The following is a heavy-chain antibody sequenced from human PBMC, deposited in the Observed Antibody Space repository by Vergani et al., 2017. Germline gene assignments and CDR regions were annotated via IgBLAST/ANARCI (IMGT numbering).Heavy chain of an antibody. V-gene: IGHV4-61*02. CDR1: GGSLNTGAYY. D-gene: IGHD3-10*01. Sequence: QVQLQESGPRLVRPSQTLSLTCTVSGGSLNTGAYYWSWIRQPAGKGLEWIGRVYTSGMTNYNPSLKSRVTILVDRSKSQLSLKLTSVTAGDTAVYFCARELSYYYGSGSDDYNPYYYEGMGVWGPGTTVTVSS. CDR2: VYTSGMT. J-gene: IGHJ6*02. CDR3: ARELSYYYGSGSDDYNPYYYEGMGV.